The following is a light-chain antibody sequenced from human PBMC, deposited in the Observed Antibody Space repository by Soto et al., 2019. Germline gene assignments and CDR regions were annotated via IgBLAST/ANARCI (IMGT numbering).Light chain of an antibody. V-gene: IGKV3-15*01. CDR3: QQYYGFPYS. J-gene: IGKJ2*03. CDR2: GAS. CDR1: QSVSSN. Sequence: EIVMTQFPATLSVSPGERATLSCRASQSVSSNLVWYQQKPGQPPRLLIYGASTRATGIPARFSGSGSGTEFTLTINSLQSEDFAVYYCQQYYGFPYSFGQGTKLEIK.